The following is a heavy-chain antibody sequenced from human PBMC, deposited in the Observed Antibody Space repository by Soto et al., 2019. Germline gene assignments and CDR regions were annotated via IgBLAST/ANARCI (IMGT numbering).Heavy chain of an antibody. CDR1: GFTFSSYA. J-gene: IGHJ6*02. V-gene: IGHV3-30-3*01. CDR3: ARDILDLVSGGWSDYYYGMDV. D-gene: IGHD2-2*03. Sequence: GGSLRLSCAASGFTFSSYAMHWVRQAPGKGLEWVAVISYDGSNKYYADSVKGRFTISRDNSKNTLYLQMNSLRAEDTAVYYCARDILDLVSGGWSDYYYGMDVWGQGTTVTVSS. CDR2: ISYDGSNK.